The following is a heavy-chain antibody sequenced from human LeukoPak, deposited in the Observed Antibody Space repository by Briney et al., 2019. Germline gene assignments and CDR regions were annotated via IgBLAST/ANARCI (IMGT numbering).Heavy chain of an antibody. CDR2: IRISGTTI. D-gene: IGHD1/OR15-1a*01. CDR3: GRCAGTPQYYYYYYYMDV. J-gene: IGHJ6*03. CDR1: GFTFNDYF. Sequence: GGSLRLSCTSSGFTFNDYFMSWIRQAPGKGLEWLSYIRISGTTIYYADSVKGRFTISRDNAKNTLYLQMNNLRPEDTAVYYCGRCAGTPQYYYYYYYMDVWGKGTTVTVSS. V-gene: IGHV3-11*04.